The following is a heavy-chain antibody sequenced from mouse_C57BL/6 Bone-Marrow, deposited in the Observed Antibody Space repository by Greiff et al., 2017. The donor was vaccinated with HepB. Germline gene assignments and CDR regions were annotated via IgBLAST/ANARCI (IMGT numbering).Heavy chain of an antibody. V-gene: IGHV1-64*01. D-gene: IGHD1-1*01. CDR3: ARWNYYGSSTRYFDV. Sequence: QVHVKQPGAELVKPGASVKLSCKASGYTFTSYWMHWVKQRPGQGLEWIGMIHPNSGSTNYNEKFKSKATLTVDKSSSTAYMQLSSLTSEDSAVYYCARWNYYGSSTRYFDVWGTGTTVTVSS. CDR1: GYTFTSYW. CDR2: IHPNSGST. J-gene: IGHJ1*03.